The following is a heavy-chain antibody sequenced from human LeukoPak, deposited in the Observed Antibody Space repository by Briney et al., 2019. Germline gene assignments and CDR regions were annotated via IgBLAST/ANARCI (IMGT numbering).Heavy chain of an antibody. Sequence: SQTLSLTCTVSGDSISSASYYWSWIRQPAGKGLEWIGRIYTSGSTNYNPSLKSRVTMSLDASRNQFSLRLTSVTAADTAVYFCARDEGVLRFLEYWGQGIQVTVSS. D-gene: IGHD3-3*01. CDR1: GDSISSASYY. CDR2: IYTSGST. CDR3: ARDEGVLRFLEY. V-gene: IGHV4-61*02. J-gene: IGHJ4*02.